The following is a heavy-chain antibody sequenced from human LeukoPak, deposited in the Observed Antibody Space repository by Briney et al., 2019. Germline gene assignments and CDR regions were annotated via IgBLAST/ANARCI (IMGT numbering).Heavy chain of an antibody. D-gene: IGHD6-13*01. CDR3: ARDRGHSSSWPPHTLDY. CDR1: GFTVRSNY. Sequence: PGGSLRLSCAASGFTVRSNYMSWVRQAPGKGLEWVSVIYSGGSTYYADSVKGRFTISRDNSKNTLYLQMNSLRAEDTAVYYCARDRGHSSSWPPHTLDYWGQGTLVTVSS. J-gene: IGHJ4*02. CDR2: IYSGGST. V-gene: IGHV3-53*01.